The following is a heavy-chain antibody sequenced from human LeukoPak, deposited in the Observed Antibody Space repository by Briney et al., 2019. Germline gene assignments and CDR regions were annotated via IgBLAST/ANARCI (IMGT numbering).Heavy chain of an antibody. CDR3: AKGGYDDILIGT. D-gene: IGHD3-9*01. CDR2: ISYDGSNK. J-gene: IGHJ5*02. V-gene: IGHV3-30*18. CDR1: GFTLSSYG. Sequence: GGSLRLSCAASGFTLSSYGMHWVRQAPGKGLEWVAVISYDGSNKYYADSVKGRFTISRDNSKNTLYLQMNSLRAEDTAVYYCAKGGYDDILIGTWGQGTLVTVSS.